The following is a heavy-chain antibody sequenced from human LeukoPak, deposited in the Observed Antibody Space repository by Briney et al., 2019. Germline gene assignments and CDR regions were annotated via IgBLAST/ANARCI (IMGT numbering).Heavy chain of an antibody. CDR3: VRDGRGRTPYDC. V-gene: IGHV3-74*01. CDR2: INPDGRNI. CDR1: GFSISDYW. Sequence: GGSLRLSCAASGFSISDYWMNWVRQAPGKGPVWVSHINPDGRNIYYADSVKGRFTISRDSAKNTLYRQMNSLRVEDTAIYDCVRDGRGRTPYDCWGQGTLVTVSS. D-gene: IGHD2-15*01. J-gene: IGHJ4*02.